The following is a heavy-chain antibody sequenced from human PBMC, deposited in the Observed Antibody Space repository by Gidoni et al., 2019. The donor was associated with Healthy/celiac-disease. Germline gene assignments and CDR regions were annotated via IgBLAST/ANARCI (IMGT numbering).Heavy chain of an antibody. CDR1: GFTVSSNY. CDR2: IYSGGRT. V-gene: IGHV3-66*02. J-gene: IGHJ4*02. CDR3: AREKLELRKPRYYFDY. D-gene: IGHD1-7*01. Sequence: EVQLVESGGGLVQPGGSLRLSCAASGFTVSSNYMSWVRQAPGKGLEWVSVIYSGGRTYYADSVKGRFTISRDNSKNTLYLQMNSLSAEDTAVYYCAREKLELRKPRYYFDYWGQGTLVTVSS.